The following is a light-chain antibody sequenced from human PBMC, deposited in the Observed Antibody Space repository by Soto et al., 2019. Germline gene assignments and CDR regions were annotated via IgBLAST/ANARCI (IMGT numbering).Light chain of an antibody. CDR2: GNS. Sequence: QLVLTQPPSVSGAPGQRVTISCTGSSSNIGAGYDVHWYQQLPGTAPKLLIYGNSNRPSGVPDRFSGSKSGTSASLAITGLQAEDXADYYCQSYDSSLSGSVFGGGTKLTVL. CDR3: QSYDSSLSGSV. V-gene: IGLV1-40*01. J-gene: IGLJ3*02. CDR1: SSNIGAGYD.